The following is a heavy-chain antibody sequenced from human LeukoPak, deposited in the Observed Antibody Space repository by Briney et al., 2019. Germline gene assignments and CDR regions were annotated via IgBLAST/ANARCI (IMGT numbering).Heavy chain of an antibody. D-gene: IGHD3-10*01. Sequence: GGSLRLTCAASGFTFNTYAMHWVRQAPGQGLEWVARIWHDGSHKFYSNSVRGQFTISRDNSKNTVYLQMNSLRPEDTAVYYCAREIFGSGSYPYFWGQRTLVTASS. CDR3: AREIFGSGSYPYF. J-gene: IGHJ4*02. CDR1: GFTFNTYA. V-gene: IGHV3-33*01. CDR2: IWHDGSHK.